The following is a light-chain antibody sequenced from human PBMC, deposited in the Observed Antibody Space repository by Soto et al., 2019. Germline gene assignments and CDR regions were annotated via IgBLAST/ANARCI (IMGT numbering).Light chain of an antibody. CDR2: LNSDGSH. CDR3: QTWGTGLV. J-gene: IGLJ2*01. CDR1: SGHSSYA. V-gene: IGLV4-69*01. Sequence: QPVLTQSPSASASLGASVKLTFTLSSGHSSYAIAWHQQQPEKGPRYLMKLNSDGSHSKGDGIPDRFSGSSSGAERYLTISSLQSEDEADYYCQTWGTGLVFGGGTKVTVL.